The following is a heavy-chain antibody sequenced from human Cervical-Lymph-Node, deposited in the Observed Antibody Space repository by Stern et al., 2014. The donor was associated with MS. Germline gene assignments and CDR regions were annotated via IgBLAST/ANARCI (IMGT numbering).Heavy chain of an antibody. CDR2: INWDDDK. J-gene: IGHJ4*02. V-gene: IGHV2-70*01. Sequence: QVTLKESGPALVKPTQTLTLTCTFSGFSLSTYGMCVSWIRQPPGKALEWLALINWDDDKYYSTSVETSLTISKDTSKNQVVLTMTNMDPADTATYYCARSNYYDTSGLHSFFDNWGQGTLVTVSS. D-gene: IGHD3-22*01. CDR3: ARSNYYDTSGLHSFFDN. CDR1: GFSLSTYGMC.